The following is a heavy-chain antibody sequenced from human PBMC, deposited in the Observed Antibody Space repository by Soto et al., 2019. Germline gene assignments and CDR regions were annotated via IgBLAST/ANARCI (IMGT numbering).Heavy chain of an antibody. D-gene: IGHD3-9*01. CDR1: GFTFSSYS. CDR2: ISSSSSTI. V-gene: IGHV3-48*02. CDR3: ARVDDILTGYYSFDY. J-gene: IGHJ4*02. Sequence: GGSLRLSCAASGFTFSSYSMNWVRQAPGKGLEWVSYISSSSSTIYYADSVKGRFTISRDNAKNSLYLQMNSLRDEDTAVYYCARVDDILTGYYSFDYWGQGTLVTVSS.